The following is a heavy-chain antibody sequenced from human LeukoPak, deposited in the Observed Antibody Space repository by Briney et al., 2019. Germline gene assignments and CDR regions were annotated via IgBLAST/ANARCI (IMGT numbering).Heavy chain of an antibody. CDR3: AREPPTGITGVDI. Sequence: SQTLSLSCTVSGGPISSGGYYWSWIRQHPGKGLEWIGYIYYSGSTYYNPSLKSRVTISVDTSKNQFSLRLSSVTAADTAVYYCAREPPTGITGVDIWGQGTMVTVSS. CDR2: IYYSGST. V-gene: IGHV4-31*03. J-gene: IGHJ3*02. D-gene: IGHD1-20*01. CDR1: GGPISSGGYY.